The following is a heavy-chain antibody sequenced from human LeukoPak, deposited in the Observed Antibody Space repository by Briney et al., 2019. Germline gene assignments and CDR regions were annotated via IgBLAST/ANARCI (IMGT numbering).Heavy chain of an antibody. V-gene: IGHV4-4*07. Sequence: SETLSLTCTVSGGSTSSYFWNWIRQPAGKGLEWIGRVYTSGTTNYNPSLKSRVTMSVDTSKNQFSLKLSSVTAADTAVYYCARPSMDSRGAIDAFDIWGQGTMVTVSS. CDR1: GGSTSSYF. J-gene: IGHJ3*02. CDR3: ARPSMDSRGAIDAFDI. CDR2: VYTSGTT. D-gene: IGHD6-13*01.